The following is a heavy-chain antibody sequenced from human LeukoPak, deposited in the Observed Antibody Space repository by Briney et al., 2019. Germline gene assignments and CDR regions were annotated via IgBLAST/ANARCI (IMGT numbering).Heavy chain of an antibody. CDR3: ARERIMSIAAAGSWRFDP. V-gene: IGHV4-4*07. D-gene: IGHD6-13*01. J-gene: IGHJ5*02. CDR2: IYTSGST. CDR1: GGSISSYY. Sequence: SETLSLTCTVSGGSISSYYWSWIRQPAGKGLEWIGRIYTSGSTNYNPSLKSRVTMSVDTSKNQFSLKLSSVTAADTAVYYCARERIMSIAAAGSWRFDPWGQGTLVTVSS.